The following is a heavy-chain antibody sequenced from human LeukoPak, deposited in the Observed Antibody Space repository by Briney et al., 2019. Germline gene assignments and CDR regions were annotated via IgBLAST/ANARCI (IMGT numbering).Heavy chain of an antibody. V-gene: IGHV3-23*01. J-gene: IGHJ4*02. Sequence: GGSLRLSCAASRSSLSNYAMSWVRQAPGKGLEWVSAISGSGGSTYYADSVKGRFTISRDNSKNTLYLQMNGLRAEDTALYYCATCSSASCYWGGDYWGQGTQVIVSS. D-gene: IGHD2-2*01. CDR1: RSSLSNYA. CDR3: ATCSSASCYWGGDY. CDR2: ISGSGGST.